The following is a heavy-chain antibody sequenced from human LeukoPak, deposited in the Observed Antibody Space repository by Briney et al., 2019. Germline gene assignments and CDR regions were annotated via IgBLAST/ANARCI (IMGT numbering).Heavy chain of an antibody. CDR3: ARIPITYYYGSGSPGYFDY. D-gene: IGHD3-10*01. V-gene: IGHV3-21*01. Sequence: GGSLRLSCAASGFTFSSYSMNWVRQAPGKGLEWVSSISSSSSYIYYADSVKGRFTVSRDNAKNSLYLQMNSLRAEDTAVYYCARIPITYYYGSGSPGYFDYWGQGTLVTVSS. CDR1: GFTFSSYS. CDR2: ISSSSSYI. J-gene: IGHJ4*02.